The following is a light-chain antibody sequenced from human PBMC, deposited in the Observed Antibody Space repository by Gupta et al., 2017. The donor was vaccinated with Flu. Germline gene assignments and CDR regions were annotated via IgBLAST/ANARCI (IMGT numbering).Light chain of an antibody. CDR1: SNDVGGYNR. V-gene: IGLV2-11*01. CDR2: DVT. Sequence: QSAPTQPRSVSGSPGQSVTISCTGTSNDVGGYNRVSWYEQRPGKAPKLILYDVTERPSGVPDHFSGSKSGNTASLTISVLQADDEADYYCSSHAGRVTWVFGTGTTVTVL. J-gene: IGLJ1*01. CDR3: SSHAGRVTWV.